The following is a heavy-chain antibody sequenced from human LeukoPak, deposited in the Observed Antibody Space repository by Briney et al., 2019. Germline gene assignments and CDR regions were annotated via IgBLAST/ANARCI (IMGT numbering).Heavy chain of an antibody. CDR3: ARDSTPSYYDSSGANYYYYGMDV. V-gene: IGHV1-69*13. D-gene: IGHD3-22*01. CDR2: IIPIFGTA. J-gene: IGHJ6*02. CDR1: GGTFSSYA. Sequence: WASVKVSCKASGGTFSSYAISWVRQAPGQGLEWMGGIIPIFGTANYAQKFQGRVTITADESTSTAYMELSNLRSEDTAVYYCARDSTPSYYDSSGANYYYYGMDVWGQGTTVTVSS.